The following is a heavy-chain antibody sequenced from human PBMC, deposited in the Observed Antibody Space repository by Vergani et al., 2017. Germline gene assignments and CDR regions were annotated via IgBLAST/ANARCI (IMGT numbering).Heavy chain of an antibody. V-gene: IGHV1-69*11. J-gene: IGHJ4*02. D-gene: IGHD6-19*01. CDR2: IIPILGTA. CDR3: ARGSLGYSSGWYWLDY. CDR1: GGTFSSYA. Sequence: QVQLVQSGAEVKKPGSSVKVSCKASGGTFSSYAISWVRQAPGQGLEWMGRIIPILGTANAAQKFQGRVTITADESTSTACMELSSLRSEDTAVYYCARGSLGYSSGWYWLDYWGQGTLVTVSS.